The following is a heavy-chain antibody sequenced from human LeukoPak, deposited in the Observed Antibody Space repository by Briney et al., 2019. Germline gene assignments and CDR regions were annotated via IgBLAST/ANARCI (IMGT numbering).Heavy chain of an antibody. D-gene: IGHD6-19*01. J-gene: IGHJ4*02. V-gene: IGHV4-59*01. CDR2: IYYSRST. CDR3: ARGNGWYFY. Sequence: SETLSLTCTVSGGSLSSNYWSWIRQPPGKGLEWIGYIYYSRSTNYNPSLKSRVTISVDTSKNQFSLKLSSVTAADTAVYYCARGNGWYFYWGQGTLVTVSS. CDR1: GGSLSSNY.